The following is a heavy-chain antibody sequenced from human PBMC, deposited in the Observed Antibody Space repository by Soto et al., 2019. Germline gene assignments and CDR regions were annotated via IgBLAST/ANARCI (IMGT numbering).Heavy chain of an antibody. V-gene: IGHV1-3*01. J-gene: IGHJ4*02. CDR1: GYTFTSYA. Sequence: QVQLVQSGAEVKKPGASVKVSCKASGYTFTSYAMHWVRQAPGQRLEWMGWINAGNGNTKYSQKIQGRVTITRDTSASTAYMELSSLRSEDTEVYYCARGPGGPDGPGDYWGQGTLVTGYS. CDR2: INAGNGNT. CDR3: ARGPGGPDGPGDY. D-gene: IGHD2-15*01.